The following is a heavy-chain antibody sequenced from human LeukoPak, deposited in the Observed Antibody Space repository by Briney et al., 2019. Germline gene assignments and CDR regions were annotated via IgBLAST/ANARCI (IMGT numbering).Heavy chain of an antibody. D-gene: IGHD3-22*01. CDR3: AGLIHHYYDSSGYYADAFDI. J-gene: IGHJ3*02. Sequence: PGGSLGLSCAASGFTFSSYAMHWVRQAPGKGLEYVSAISSNGGSTYYANSVKGRFTISRDNSKNTLYLQMGSLRAEDTAVYYCAGLIHHYYDSSGYYADAFDIWGQGTMVTVSS. V-gene: IGHV3-64*01. CDR2: ISSNGGST. CDR1: GFTFSSYA.